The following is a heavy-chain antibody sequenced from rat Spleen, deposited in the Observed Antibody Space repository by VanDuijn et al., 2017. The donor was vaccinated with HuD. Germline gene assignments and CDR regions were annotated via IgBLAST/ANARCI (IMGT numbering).Heavy chain of an antibody. CDR2: IWTGGST. V-gene: IGHV2-43*01. D-gene: IGHD1-4*01. CDR3: TRESLPGFNSHWFLS. J-gene: IGHJ3*01. CDR1: GFSLASFH. Sequence: QVQLKESGPGLVQPSQTLSLTCTVSGFSLASFHVSWVRQPPGKGLEWMGVIWTGGSTAYNSLLNSRLIISRDTSKSQVFLKVDSLQTEDTATYFCTRESLPGFNSHWFLSWGQGTLVTVSS.